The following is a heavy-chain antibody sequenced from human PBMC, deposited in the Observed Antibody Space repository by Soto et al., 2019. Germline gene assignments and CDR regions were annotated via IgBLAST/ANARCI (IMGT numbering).Heavy chain of an antibody. CDR3: ARLNRYCSSTSCYTGVYNWFDP. V-gene: IGHV4-39*01. CDR2: IYYSGST. CDR1: AGSISISSYY. J-gene: IGHJ5*02. D-gene: IGHD2-2*02. Sequence: PSETLSVTCTFCAGSISISSYYWGWIRQPPGKGLERSGSIYYSGSTYYNPSLKSRVTISVDTSKNQFSLKLSSVTAADTAVYYCARLNRYCSSTSCYTGVYNWFDPWGQGTMVTGSS.